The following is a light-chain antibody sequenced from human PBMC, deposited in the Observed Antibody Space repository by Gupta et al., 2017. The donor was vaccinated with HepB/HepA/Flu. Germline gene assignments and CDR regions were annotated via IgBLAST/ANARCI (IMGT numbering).Light chain of an antibody. J-gene: IGLJ3*02. CDR2: DVT. CDR1: SSDVGTYNH. Sequence: QSALTQPASVSGSPGQSITISCTGTSSDVGTYNHVSWFQQHPGKAPKYIIYDVTKRPSGVSNRFSGSKSGNTASLTISGLQAEDEADYHCCSYAGSNTWVFGGGTKLTVL. V-gene: IGLV2-23*02. CDR3: CSYAGSNTWV.